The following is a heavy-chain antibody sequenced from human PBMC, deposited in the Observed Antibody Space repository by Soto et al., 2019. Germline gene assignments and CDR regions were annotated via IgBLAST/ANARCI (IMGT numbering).Heavy chain of an antibody. CDR3: ARDLNYYDSSGDAFDI. Sequence: NPSETLSLTCTVSGGSISSGGYYWSWIRQHPGKGLEWIGYIYYSGSTYYNPSLKSRVTISVDTSKNQFSLKLSSVTAADTAVYYCARDLNYYDSSGDAFDIWGQGTMVTVSS. J-gene: IGHJ3*02. V-gene: IGHV4-31*03. D-gene: IGHD3-22*01. CDR1: GGSISSGGYY. CDR2: IYYSGST.